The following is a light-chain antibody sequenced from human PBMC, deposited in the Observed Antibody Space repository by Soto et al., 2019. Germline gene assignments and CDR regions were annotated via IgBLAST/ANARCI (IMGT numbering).Light chain of an antibody. J-gene: IGLJ1*01. CDR2: DVS. CDR1: SSDVGGYNF. Sequence: QSALTQPASVSGSPGQSITISCTGTSSDVGGYNFVSWYQQHPGKAPKLMIYDVSNRPSGVSNRFSGSKSGNTASQTISGHQAEDEADYYCSSYTSTSTLVFGTGTKLTVL. V-gene: IGLV2-14*03. CDR3: SSYTSTSTLV.